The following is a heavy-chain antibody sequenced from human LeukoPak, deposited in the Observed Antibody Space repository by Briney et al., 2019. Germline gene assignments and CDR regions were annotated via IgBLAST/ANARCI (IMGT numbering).Heavy chain of an antibody. J-gene: IGHJ4*02. CDR3: ARDDSGYSSNWFPFDY. CDR2: ISAYNGNT. Sequence: ASVKVSCKASGYTFTTYGISWVRQAPGQGLEWMGWISAYNGNTNYAQNLQGRVTMTTDTSTSTAYMELRSLKSDDTAVYYCARDDSGYSSNWFPFDYWGQGTLVTVSS. CDR1: GYTFTTYG. D-gene: IGHD6-13*01. V-gene: IGHV1-18*01.